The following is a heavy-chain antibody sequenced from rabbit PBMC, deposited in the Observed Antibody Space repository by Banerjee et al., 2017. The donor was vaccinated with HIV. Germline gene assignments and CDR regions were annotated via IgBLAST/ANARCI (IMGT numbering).Heavy chain of an antibody. J-gene: IGHJ3*01. CDR1: GIDFSSYFY. D-gene: IGHD7-1*01. CDR2: IYTGSSGST. V-gene: IGHV1S40*01. CDR3: ARWYGGYLGWGL. Sequence: QSLEESRGGLVKPGGTLTLTCKASGIDFSSYFYICWVRQAPGKGLEWIACIYTGSSGSTYYASWAKGRFTISKTSSTTVTLQMTSLTAADTATYFCARWYGGYLGWGLWGQGTLVTVS.